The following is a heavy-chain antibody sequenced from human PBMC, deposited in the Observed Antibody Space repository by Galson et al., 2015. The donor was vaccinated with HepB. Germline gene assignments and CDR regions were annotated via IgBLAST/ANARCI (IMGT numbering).Heavy chain of an antibody. D-gene: IGHD3-22*01. V-gene: IGHV1-69*04. J-gene: IGHJ4*02. CDR2: IIPILGIA. CDR1: GGTFSSYT. CDR3: ARDPDYYYDSSGLGY. Sequence: SVKVSCKASGGTFSSYTISWVRQAPGQGLEWMGRIIPILGIANYAQKFQGRVTITADKSTSTAYMELSSLRSEDTAVYYCARDPDYYYDSSGLGYWGQGTLVTVSS.